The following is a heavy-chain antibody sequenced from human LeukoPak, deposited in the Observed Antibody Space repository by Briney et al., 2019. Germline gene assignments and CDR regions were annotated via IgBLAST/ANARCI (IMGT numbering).Heavy chain of an antibody. CDR3: ARGDSSGYYGYYFDY. CDR2: IYYSGST. D-gene: IGHD3-22*01. V-gene: IGHV4-59*01. CDR1: GGSISSYY. J-gene: IGHJ4*02. Sequence: SETLSLTCTVSGGSISSYYWSWIRQPPGKGPEWIGYIYYSGSTNYNPSLKSRVTISVDTSKNQFSLKLSSVTAADTAVYYCARGDSSGYYGYYFDYWGQGTLVTVSS.